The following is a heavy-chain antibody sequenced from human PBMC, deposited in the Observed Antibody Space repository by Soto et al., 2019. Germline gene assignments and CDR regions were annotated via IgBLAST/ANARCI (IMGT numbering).Heavy chain of an antibody. J-gene: IGHJ6*02. D-gene: IGHD6-19*01. CDR1: GFIFSNFG. V-gene: IGHV3-33*01. CDR2: IWYDGSNE. Sequence: PGGSLRLSCAASGFIFSNFGMHWVRQAPGKGLEWVAVIWYDGSNEYYADSVKGRFTISKDNSKNTLYLQMNRLRAEDTAVYYCARDDIPGIAVATYGMDVWCQGTTVTVSS. CDR3: ARDDIPGIAVATYGMDV.